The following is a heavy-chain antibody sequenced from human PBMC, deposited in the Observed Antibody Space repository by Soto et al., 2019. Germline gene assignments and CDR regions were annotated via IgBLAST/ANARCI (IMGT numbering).Heavy chain of an antibody. V-gene: IGHV3-7*05. J-gene: IGHJ4*02. CDR3: ARGGRWLQVRLGANFDY. CDR2: IKQDGSEK. CDR1: GFTFSSYW. Sequence: EVQLVASGGGLVQPGGSLRLSCAASGFTFSSYWMSWVRQAPGKGLEWVANIKQDGSEKYYVDSVKGRFTISRDNAKNYLYLQMNSLRAEDTAVYYCARGGRWLQVRLGANFDYCGQGTLVTVAS. D-gene: IGHD3-16*01.